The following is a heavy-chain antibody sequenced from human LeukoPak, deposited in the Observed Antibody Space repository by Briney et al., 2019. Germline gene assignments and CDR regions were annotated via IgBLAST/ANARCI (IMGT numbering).Heavy chain of an antibody. J-gene: IGHJ4*02. D-gene: IGHD3-22*01. CDR1: GFTFSSYE. V-gene: IGHV3-48*03. Sequence: GALRLSCAASGFTFSSYEMNWVRRAPGKGLEWVSYISSSGSTIYYADSVKCRFTISRDNAKNSLYLQMNSLRAEDTAVYYCARTQPTYDSKGQIFDYWGRGTLVTVSS. CDR3: ARTQPTYDSKGQIFDY. CDR2: ISSSGSTI.